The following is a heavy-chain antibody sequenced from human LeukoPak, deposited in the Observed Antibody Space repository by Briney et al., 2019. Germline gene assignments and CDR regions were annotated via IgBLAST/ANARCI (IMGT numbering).Heavy chain of an antibody. V-gene: IGHV1-46*01. CDR3: ARGTVTTYVYYYYGMDV. CDR2: INPSGGST. D-gene: IGHD4-11*01. Sequence: ASVKVSCKASGYTFTSYYMHWVRQAPGQGLEWMGIINPSGGSTSYAQKFQGRVTMTRDTSTSTVYMELSSLRSEDTAVYYCARGTVTTYVYYYYGMDVWGQGTTVTVSS. CDR1: GYTFTSYY. J-gene: IGHJ6*02.